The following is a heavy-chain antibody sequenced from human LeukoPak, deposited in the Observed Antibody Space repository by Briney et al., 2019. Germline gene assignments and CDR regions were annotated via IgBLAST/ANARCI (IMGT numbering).Heavy chain of an antibody. V-gene: IGHV3-53*01. D-gene: IGHD1-26*01. Sequence: GGSLRLSCTASGFTVNSNYISWFRQAPGKGLEWVSIIYTTGTTFYADSVRGRFTISRDNSKNTLYVQMNSLRDEDTAVYYCAKDQRWESPHYLDSWGQGTLVTVSS. CDR1: GFTVNSNY. CDR2: IYTTGTT. CDR3: AKDQRWESPHYLDS. J-gene: IGHJ4*02.